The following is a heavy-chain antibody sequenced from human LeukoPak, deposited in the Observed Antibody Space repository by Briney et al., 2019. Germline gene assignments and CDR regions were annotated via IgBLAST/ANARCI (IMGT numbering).Heavy chain of an antibody. CDR3: ARGIGYFDWLFFS. D-gene: IGHD3-9*01. J-gene: IGHJ5*02. CDR2: INPNGDYI. Sequence: GGSLRLSCAASGFIFSSYNMNWVRQAPGKGLEWVSSINPNGDYIYYADSVKGRSTISRDNAKNSLYLQMTSLKAEDTAVYFCARGIGYFDWLFFSWGQGTLLTVSS. CDR1: GFIFSSYN. V-gene: IGHV3-21*06.